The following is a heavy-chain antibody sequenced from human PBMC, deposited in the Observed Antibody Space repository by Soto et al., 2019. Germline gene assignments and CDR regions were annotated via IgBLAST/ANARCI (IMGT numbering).Heavy chain of an antibody. Sequence: QVQLVQSGAEVKKPGASVKVSCKASGYTFKTYAMHWVRQAPGQRLEWMGWINTGNGNTKYSQKFQGRVTVTRDTSVCTAKRELTRRRSETPAVYFCGTFAVVGGFFLLAHGGQGPLVTVSS. CDR2: INTGNGNT. J-gene: IGHJ4*02. CDR1: GYTFKTYA. V-gene: IGHV1-3*04. CDR3: GTFAVVGGFFLLAH. D-gene: IGHD3-10*01.